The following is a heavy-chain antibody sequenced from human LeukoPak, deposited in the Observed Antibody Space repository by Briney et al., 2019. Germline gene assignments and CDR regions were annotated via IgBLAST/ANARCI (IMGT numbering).Heavy chain of an antibody. J-gene: IGHJ3*02. V-gene: IGHV1-18*01. Sequence: ASVNVSCTASGYTLTNNGITWVRQAPGQGLEWMGWISAYTGNTNYAQKLQGRVTMTTDTSTSTAYMELRSLRSDDTAVYYCAGYSYGYDAFDIWGQGTMVTVSS. CDR3: AGYSYGYDAFDI. CDR2: ISAYTGNT. D-gene: IGHD5-18*01. CDR1: GYTLTNNG.